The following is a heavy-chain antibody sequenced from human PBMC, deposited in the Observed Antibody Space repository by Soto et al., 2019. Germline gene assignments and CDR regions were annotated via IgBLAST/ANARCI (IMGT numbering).Heavy chain of an antibody. D-gene: IGHD5-18*01. CDR3: AADRGTAMTNGDC. Sequence: QMQLVQSGPEVKKPGTSVKVSCKASGFTFTSSAVQWVRQARGQRLEWIGWIVVGSGNTNYAQKFQERVTITRDMSTSTAYMELSSLRSEDTAVYYCAADRGTAMTNGDCWGQGTLVTVSS. J-gene: IGHJ4*02. V-gene: IGHV1-58*01. CDR2: IVVGSGNT. CDR1: GFTFTSSA.